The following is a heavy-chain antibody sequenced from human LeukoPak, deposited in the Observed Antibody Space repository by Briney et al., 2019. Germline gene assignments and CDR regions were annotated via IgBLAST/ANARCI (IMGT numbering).Heavy chain of an antibody. CDR3: SRDPRHNDY. CDR1: GFTFSDSY. J-gene: IGHJ4*02. CDR2: ISGGSSDV. Sequence: GGSLRLSCAASGFTFSDSYMTWIRQAPGKGLELLSYISGGSSDVNYIDSVRGRFSISRENANNSLYLHMNSLTVEDTAVYYCSRDPRHNDYWGQGTLVTVSS. V-gene: IGHV3-11*01.